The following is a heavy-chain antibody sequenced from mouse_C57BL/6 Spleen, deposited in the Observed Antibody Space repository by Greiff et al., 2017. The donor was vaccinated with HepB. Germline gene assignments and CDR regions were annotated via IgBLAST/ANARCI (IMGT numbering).Heavy chain of an antibody. D-gene: IGHD1-1*01. CDR1: GFNIKNTY. J-gene: IGHJ1*03. Sequence: VQLQQSVAELVRPGASVKLSCTASGFNIKNTYMHWVKQRPEQGLEWIGRIDPANGNTTYAPKFQGKATITADTSSNKAYLQPSSLTSEDTAIYFCARGDYYGSSYWYFDVWGTGTTVTVSS. CDR2: IDPANGNT. V-gene: IGHV14-3*01. CDR3: ARGDYYGSSYWYFDV.